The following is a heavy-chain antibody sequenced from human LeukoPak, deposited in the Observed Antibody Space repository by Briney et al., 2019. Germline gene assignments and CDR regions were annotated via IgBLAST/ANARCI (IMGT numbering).Heavy chain of an antibody. Sequence: ASVKVSFKASGYTFTSYAMNWVRQAPGQGLEWMGWINTNTGNPTYAQGFTGRFVFSLDTAVSTAYLQISSLKAEDTAVYYCARDPPSIAARHFDYWGQGTLVTVSS. J-gene: IGHJ4*02. CDR3: ARDPPSIAARHFDY. CDR1: GYTFTSYA. V-gene: IGHV7-4-1*02. CDR2: INTNTGNP. D-gene: IGHD6-6*01.